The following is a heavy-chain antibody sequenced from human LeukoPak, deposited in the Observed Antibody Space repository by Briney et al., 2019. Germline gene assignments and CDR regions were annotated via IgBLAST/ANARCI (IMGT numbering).Heavy chain of an antibody. Sequence: GGSLRLSCAASGFTFSSYAMSWVRQAPGKGLEWVSAISGSGGSTYYADSVKGRFTISRDNSMNTLYLQMNSLRAEDTAVYYCAKDGVNYGDPFDNWGQGTLVIVSS. CDR3: AKDGVNYGDPFDN. J-gene: IGHJ4*02. CDR2: ISGSGGST. CDR1: GFTFSSYA. V-gene: IGHV3-23*01. D-gene: IGHD4-17*01.